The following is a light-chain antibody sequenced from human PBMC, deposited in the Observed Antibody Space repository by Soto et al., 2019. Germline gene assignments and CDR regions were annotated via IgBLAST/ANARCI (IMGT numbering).Light chain of an antibody. Sequence: QAVVTQPPSVSGAPGQRVTISCTGNRSNIGADYGVHWYRQLPGTAPKLLIYDNTNRPSGVPDRFSGSKSGTTASLAITGLQAEDEADYSCQSYDSSLSGSGVFGGGTKLTVL. CDR1: RSNIGADYG. V-gene: IGLV1-40*01. J-gene: IGLJ3*02. CDR2: DNT. CDR3: QSYDSSLSGSGV.